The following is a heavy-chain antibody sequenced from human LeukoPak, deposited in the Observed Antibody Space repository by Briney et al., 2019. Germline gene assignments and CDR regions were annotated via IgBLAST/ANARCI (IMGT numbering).Heavy chain of an antibody. CDR2: IFPGDSDP. D-gene: IGHD2-15*01. CDR1: EYIFATYW. J-gene: IGHJ4*02. V-gene: IGHV5-51*01. CDR3: ASEYCSSGNCYFDY. Sequence: GVSLKISWQGSEYIFATYWIGWVRQLPGEGLEWMGIIFPGDSDPRYSPSFQGPVTISPDKSISTAYLQSSSLKASDTAIYYCASEYCSSGNCYFDYWGQGTLVTVSS.